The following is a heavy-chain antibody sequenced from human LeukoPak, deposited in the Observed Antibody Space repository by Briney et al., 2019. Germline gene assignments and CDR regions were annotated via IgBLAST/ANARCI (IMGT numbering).Heavy chain of an antibody. Sequence: GGSLRLSCAASEFSVKYNYMTWVRQTPGKGLEWVSLLYSAGSTNYADSVKGRFTISRDDSKNTVYLQMNSLRAEDTAVYYCARWTNFHAFDIWGQGTLVTVSS. CDR1: EFSVKYNY. CDR3: ARWTNFHAFDI. D-gene: IGHD1-1*01. J-gene: IGHJ3*02. V-gene: IGHV3-53*01. CDR2: LYSAGST.